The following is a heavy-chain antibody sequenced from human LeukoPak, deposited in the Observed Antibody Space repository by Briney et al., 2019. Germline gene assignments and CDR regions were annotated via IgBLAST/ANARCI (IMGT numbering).Heavy chain of an antibody. D-gene: IGHD6-19*01. J-gene: IGHJ4*02. V-gene: IGHV3-23*01. Sequence: GGSLRLSCAASGFTFNIYTMSWVRQAPGKGLEWVSVISDNGGTTYYADSVKGRFTISRDNSKNTLYLQMNSLRAEDTAIYYCAKSRGIYDNSGWRTYDYWGQGTLVTVSS. CDR2: ISDNGGTT. CDR3: AKSRGIYDNSGWRTYDY. CDR1: GFTFNIYT.